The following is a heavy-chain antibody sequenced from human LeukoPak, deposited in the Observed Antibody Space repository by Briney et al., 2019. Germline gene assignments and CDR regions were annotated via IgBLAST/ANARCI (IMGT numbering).Heavy chain of an antibody. V-gene: IGHV4-34*01. CDR1: GGSFSGYY. CDR3: ARVTTGSTTLDS. D-gene: IGHD1-1*01. J-gene: IGHJ5*01. CDR2: INHSGST. Sequence: PSETLSLTCAVYGGSFSGYYWSWIRQPPGKGLEWIGEINHSGSTNYNPSLKSRVTISVDTSNNRFSLKLESVTAADTAVFYCARVTTGSTTLDSWGQGILVTVSS.